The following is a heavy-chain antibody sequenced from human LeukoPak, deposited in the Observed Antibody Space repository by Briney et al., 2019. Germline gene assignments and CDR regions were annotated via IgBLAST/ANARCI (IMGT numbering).Heavy chain of an antibody. V-gene: IGHV1-18*01. Sequence: CISAYNGNTNYAQKLQGRVTMTTDTSTSTAYMELRSLRSDDTAVYYCARDLGVRGVPFDYWGQGTLVTVSS. CDR3: ARDLGVRGVPFDY. CDR2: ISAYNGNT. D-gene: IGHD3-10*01. J-gene: IGHJ4*02.